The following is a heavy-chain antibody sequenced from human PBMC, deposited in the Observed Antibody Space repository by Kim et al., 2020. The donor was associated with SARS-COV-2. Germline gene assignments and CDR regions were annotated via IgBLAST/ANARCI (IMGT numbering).Heavy chain of an antibody. CDR1: GGSISSNDYY. V-gene: IGHV4-39*01. CDR2: ISYSGRT. Sequence: SETLSLTCTVSGGSISSNDYYWDWIRQPPGKGLEWIGSISYSGRTYYNPSLKSRVTISVDTSKNQISLKLSSVTAADTGGYYCARGIFGVVIIPYYYYYMDVWGKGTTVTGSS. D-gene: IGHD3-3*01. J-gene: IGHJ6*03. CDR3: ARGIFGVVIIPYYYYYMDV.